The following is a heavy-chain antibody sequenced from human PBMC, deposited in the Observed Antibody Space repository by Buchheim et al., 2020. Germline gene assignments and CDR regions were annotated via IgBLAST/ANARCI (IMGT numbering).Heavy chain of an antibody. CDR3: ARDVGYCSGGSCYSEYYFDY. CDR2: IYSGGST. V-gene: IGHV3-66*01. CDR1: GFTVSSNY. Sequence: EVQLVESGGGLVQPGGSLRLSCAASGFTVSSNYMSWVLQAPGKGLEWVSVIYSGGSTYYADSVKGRFTISRDNSKNTLYLQMNSLRAEDTAVYYCARDVGYCSGGSCYSEYYFDYWGQGTL. J-gene: IGHJ4*02. D-gene: IGHD2-15*01.